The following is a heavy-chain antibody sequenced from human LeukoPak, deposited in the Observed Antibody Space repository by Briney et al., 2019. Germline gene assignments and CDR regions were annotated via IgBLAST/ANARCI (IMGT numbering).Heavy chain of an antibody. J-gene: IGHJ4*02. CDR3: ATYKGYCSGGSCFRLDY. CDR1: GFTFGSYG. CDR2: IWYDGSNK. Sequence: GGSLRLSCAASGFTFGSYGMHWVRQAPGKGLEWVAVIWYDGSNKYYADSVKGRFTISRDNSKNTLYLQMNSLRAEDTAVYYCATYKGYCSGGSCFRLDYWGQGTLVTVSS. V-gene: IGHV3-33*01. D-gene: IGHD2-15*01.